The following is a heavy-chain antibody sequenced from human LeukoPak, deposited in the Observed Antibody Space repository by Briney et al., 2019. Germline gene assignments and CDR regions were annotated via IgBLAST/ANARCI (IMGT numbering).Heavy chain of an antibody. CDR3: ARHQGWLQWEY. Sequence: SETLSLTCTVSGGSISGSSYYWSWIRQSAGKGLEWIGRIYAAETDFNPSLKSRLTMSIDTSKNQFSLKLRSVTAADTAVYYCARHQGWLQWEYWGQGTLVTVSS. CDR1: GGSISGSSYY. D-gene: IGHD5-24*01. CDR2: IYAAET. J-gene: IGHJ4*02. V-gene: IGHV4-61*02.